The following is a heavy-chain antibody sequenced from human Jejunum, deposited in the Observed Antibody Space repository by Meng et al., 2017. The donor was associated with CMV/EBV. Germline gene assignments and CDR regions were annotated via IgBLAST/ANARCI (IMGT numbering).Heavy chain of an antibody. Sequence: QVQLLQSGGEVKKPXXSVMVXCKASGYTFTHHGISWIRQAPGQGLEWLGWISCYNGDTNYAQKVQGRFTMTMDKSASTAYMDLRSLRSDDTAVYYCARDPSNTSGRYAYFDAWGQGTLVTVSS. V-gene: IGHV1-18*01. CDR1: GYTFTHHG. CDR2: ISCYNGDT. J-gene: IGHJ4*02. CDR3: ARDPSNTSGRYAYFDA. D-gene: IGHD6-19*01.